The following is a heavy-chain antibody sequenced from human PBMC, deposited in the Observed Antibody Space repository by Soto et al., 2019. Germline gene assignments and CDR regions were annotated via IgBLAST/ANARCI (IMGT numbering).Heavy chain of an antibody. CDR3: AKAGVGATTGPAFDM. V-gene: IGHV3-23*01. CDR2: ISGSGGST. Sequence: GGSLRLSCAASGFTFSSYAMSWVRQAPGKGLEWVSAISGSGGSTYYADSVKGRFTISRDNSKNTLYLQMNSLRAEDTAVYYCAKAGVGATTGPAFDMWGQGTMVTVSS. J-gene: IGHJ3*02. D-gene: IGHD1-26*01. CDR1: GFTFSSYA.